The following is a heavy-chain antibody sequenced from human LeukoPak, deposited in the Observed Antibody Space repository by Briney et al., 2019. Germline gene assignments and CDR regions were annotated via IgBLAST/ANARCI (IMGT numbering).Heavy chain of an antibody. D-gene: IGHD3-22*01. CDR1: GLTFSSYA. Sequence: GGSLRLSCAASGLTFSSYAMTWVRQAPGKGLEWISAISGSAYSTSYADSVKGRFTISRDNSKNTLYPQMNSLRAEDTAIYYCARNTSGFKLGDAFDIWGQGTMVTVSS. CDR2: ISGSAYST. J-gene: IGHJ3*02. V-gene: IGHV3-23*01. CDR3: ARNTSGFKLGDAFDI.